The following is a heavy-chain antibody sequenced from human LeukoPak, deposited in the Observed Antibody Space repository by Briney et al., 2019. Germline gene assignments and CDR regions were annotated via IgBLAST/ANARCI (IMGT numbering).Heavy chain of an antibody. J-gene: IGHJ4*02. CDR2: IYYSGST. Sequence: SQTLSLTCTVSGGSISSGDYYWSWIRQPLGKGLEWIGYIYYSGSTYYNPSLKSRVTISVDTSKNQFSLKLSSVTAADTAVYYCARASGLGSYGSGNQQLDYWGQGTLVTASS. V-gene: IGHV4-30-4*08. CDR1: GGSISSGDYY. D-gene: IGHD3-10*01. CDR3: ARASGLGSYGSGNQQLDY.